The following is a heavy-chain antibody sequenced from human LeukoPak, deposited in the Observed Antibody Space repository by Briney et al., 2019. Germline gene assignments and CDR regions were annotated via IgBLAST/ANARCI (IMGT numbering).Heavy chain of an antibody. CDR1: GYTFTGYY. V-gene: IGHV1-2*02. Sequence: ASVKVSCKASGYTFTGYYMHWVRQAPGQGLEWMGWINPNSGGTNYAQKFQGRVTMTRDTSISTAYMELSRLRSVDTAVYYCARPNCSGGSCYTDYYYYGMDVWGQGTTVTVSS. J-gene: IGHJ6*02. CDR2: INPNSGGT. CDR3: ARPNCSGGSCYTDYYYYGMDV. D-gene: IGHD2-15*01.